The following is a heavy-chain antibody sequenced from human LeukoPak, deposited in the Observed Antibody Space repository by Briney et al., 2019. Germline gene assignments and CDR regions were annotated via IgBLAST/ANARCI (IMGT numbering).Heavy chain of an antibody. Sequence: GGSLRLSCAASGFPFSDYAMGWVRQAPGKGLEWVGDISYDGGYQSYAVSVRGRFTISRDNSKNTLFLQMNSLRPEDAAVYYCATESSLSNWGHGTLVTVSS. CDR3: ATESSLSN. V-gene: IGHV3-30*03. CDR1: GFPFSDYA. D-gene: IGHD3-16*02. J-gene: IGHJ4*01. CDR2: ISYDGGYQ.